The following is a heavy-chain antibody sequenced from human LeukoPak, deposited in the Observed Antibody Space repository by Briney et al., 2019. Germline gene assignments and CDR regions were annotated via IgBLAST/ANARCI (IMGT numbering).Heavy chain of an antibody. CDR3: AKGYCSSTSCSYMDV. Sequence: GGSLRLSCAASGYTFSNYAMSWVRQAPGKGLQWVSAISGSGGSTYYADSVKGRFTISRDNSKNTLYLQMNSLRAEDTAVYYCAKGYCSSTSCSYMDVWGKGTTVTASS. D-gene: IGHD2-2*01. J-gene: IGHJ6*03. CDR2: ISGSGGST. CDR1: GYTFSNYA. V-gene: IGHV3-23*01.